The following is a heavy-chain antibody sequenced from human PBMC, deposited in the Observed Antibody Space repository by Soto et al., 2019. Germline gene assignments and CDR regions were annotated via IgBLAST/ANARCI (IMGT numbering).Heavy chain of an antibody. Sequence: QVQLVQSGAEVKKPGSSVRVSCKASGGTFSSYAISGVRQAPGQGPEWMGGIIPIFGTENYAQKFQGRVTIAADESTSTAHMESSSLKSEDTAVYYCARDLIAGSKYYYGMDVWGQGTTVTVSS. CDR3: ARDLIAGSKYYYGMDV. CDR1: GGTFSSYA. J-gene: IGHJ6*02. CDR2: IIPIFGTE. D-gene: IGHD6-13*01. V-gene: IGHV1-69*01.